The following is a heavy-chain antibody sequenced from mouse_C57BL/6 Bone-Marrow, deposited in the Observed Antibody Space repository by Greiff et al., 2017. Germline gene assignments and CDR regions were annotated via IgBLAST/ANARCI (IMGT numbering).Heavy chain of an antibody. Sequence: VQLQQSGAELVRPGASVKLSCTASGFNIKDDYMHWVKQRPEQGLEWIGWIDPENGDTEYASKFQGKATITADTSSNTAYLQLSSLTSEDTAGYYCTTLTSYFDYWGQGTTLTVSS. CDR3: TTLTSYFDY. CDR2: IDPENGDT. V-gene: IGHV14-4*01. J-gene: IGHJ2*01. CDR1: GFNIKDDY.